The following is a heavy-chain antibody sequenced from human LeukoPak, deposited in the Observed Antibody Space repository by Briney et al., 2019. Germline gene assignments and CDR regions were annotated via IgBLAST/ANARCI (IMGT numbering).Heavy chain of an antibody. D-gene: IGHD4-17*01. V-gene: IGHV3-48*02. CDR2: IGSSGSTV. Sequence: GGSLRLSCTASGFSLSLYSMNWVRQAPGKGLEWVSYIGSSGSTVYYADSVKGRFTISRDNAKNSMYLQMNSLRDEDTAVYYCARDTLVYADSPDAFDIWGQGTMVTVSS. CDR3: ARDTLVYADSPDAFDI. CDR1: GFSLSLYS. J-gene: IGHJ3*02.